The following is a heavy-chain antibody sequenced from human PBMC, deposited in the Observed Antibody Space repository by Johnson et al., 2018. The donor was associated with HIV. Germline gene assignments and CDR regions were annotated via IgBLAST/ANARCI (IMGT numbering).Heavy chain of an antibody. CDR1: GFTFSSYC. CDR2: IRYDGSNK. V-gene: IGHV3-30*02. D-gene: IGHD1-26*01. J-gene: IGHJ3*02. CDR3: AKGRLVGATTYDAFDI. Sequence: QVQLVESGGGVVQPGGYLRLSCAASGFTFSSYCMHWVRQAPGKGLAWVAFIRYDGSNKYYADSVKGRFTISRDNSKNTLYLQMNSLRAEDTAVYYCAKGRLVGATTYDAFDIWGQGTMVTVSS.